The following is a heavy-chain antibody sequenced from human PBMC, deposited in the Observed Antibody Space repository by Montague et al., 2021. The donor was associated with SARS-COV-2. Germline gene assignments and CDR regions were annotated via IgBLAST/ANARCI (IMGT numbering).Heavy chain of an antibody. D-gene: IGHD1-14*01. Sequence: CAISGDSASSNIAAWNRIRQSPSRGLEWLGRTYYRSKWYNDYAVSVRSRITISPDTSKNQFSLQLNSVTPEDTAVYYCTQERGPGRTTWHYFDYWGQGTLVTVSS. CDR2: TYYRSKWYN. CDR3: TQERGPGRTTWHYFDY. CDR1: GDSASSNIAA. V-gene: IGHV6-1*01. J-gene: IGHJ4*02.